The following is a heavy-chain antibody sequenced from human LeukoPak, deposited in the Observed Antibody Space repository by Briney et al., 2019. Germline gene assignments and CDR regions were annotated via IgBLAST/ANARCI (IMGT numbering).Heavy chain of an antibody. CDR2: ISAYNGNT. CDR1: GYTFTSYG. V-gene: IGHV1-18*01. CDR3: ARVLPKLDDILTGFYPFDY. Sequence: ASVKVSCKASGYTFTSYGISWVRQAPGQGLEWMGWISAYNGNTNYAQKLQGRVTMTTDTSTSTAYMELRSLRSDDTAAYYCARVLPKLDDILTGFYPFDYWGQGTLVTVSS. D-gene: IGHD3-9*01. J-gene: IGHJ4*02.